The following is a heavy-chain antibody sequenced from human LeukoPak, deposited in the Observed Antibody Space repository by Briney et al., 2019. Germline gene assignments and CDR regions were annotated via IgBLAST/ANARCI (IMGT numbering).Heavy chain of an antibody. V-gene: IGHV4-34*01. CDR3: ARRHRILRIAARRDNWFDP. CDR1: GGSFSGYY. CDR2: INHSGST. J-gene: IGHJ5*02. Sequence: SETLSLTCAVYGGSFSGYYWSWIRQPPGKGLEWIGEINHSGSTNYNPSLKSRVTISVDTSKNQFSLKLSSVTAADTAVYYCARRHRILRIAARRDNWFDPWGQGTLVTVSS. D-gene: IGHD6-6*01.